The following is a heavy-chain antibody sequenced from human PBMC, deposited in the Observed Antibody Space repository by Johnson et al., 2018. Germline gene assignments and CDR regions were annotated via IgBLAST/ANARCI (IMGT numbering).Heavy chain of an antibody. V-gene: IGHV3-9*01. CDR2: ISWNSGSI. Sequence: VQLVQSGGGLVQPGRSLRLSCVASGFTFDDYAMHWVRQGPGKGLEWVSGISWNSGSIGYADSVKGRFTISRDNAKNSLYLRMNSLRAEETALYYCAKGSPKNNDFWSGSSYYYYMDVWGKGTTVTVSS. J-gene: IGHJ6*03. D-gene: IGHD3-3*01. CDR3: AKGSPKNNDFWSGSSYYYYMDV. CDR1: GFTFDDYA.